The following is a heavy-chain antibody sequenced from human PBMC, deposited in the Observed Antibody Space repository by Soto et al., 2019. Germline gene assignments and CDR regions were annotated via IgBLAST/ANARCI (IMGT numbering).Heavy chain of an antibody. CDR2: INPNSGGT. Sequence: ASVKVSCKASGYTFTGYYMHWVRQAPGQGLEWMGWINPNSGGTNYAQKVQGWVTMTRDTSISTAYMELSRLRSDDTAVYYCARSKETGFSDGGWFDPWGQGTLVTVSS. CDR3: ARSKETGFSDGGWFDP. D-gene: IGHD7-27*01. J-gene: IGHJ5*02. CDR1: GYTFTGYY. V-gene: IGHV1-2*04.